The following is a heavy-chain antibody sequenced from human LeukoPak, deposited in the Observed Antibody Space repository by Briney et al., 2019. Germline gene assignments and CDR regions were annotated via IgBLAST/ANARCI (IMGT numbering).Heavy chain of an antibody. J-gene: IGHJ4*02. CDR1: GFTFSSYW. CDR2: IKQDGSEK. V-gene: IGHV3-7*03. D-gene: IGHD3-9*01. CDR3: AKFSGRLVNPTFDY. Sequence: GGSLRLSCAASGFTFSSYWMSWVRQAPGKGLEWVANIKQDGSEKYYVDSVKGRFTISRDNSKNTLYLQMNSLRAEDTAVYYCAKFSGRLVNPTFDYWGQGTLVTVSS.